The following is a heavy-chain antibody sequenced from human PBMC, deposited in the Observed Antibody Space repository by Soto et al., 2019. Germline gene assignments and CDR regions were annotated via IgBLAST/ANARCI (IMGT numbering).Heavy chain of an antibody. CDR1: GGSISSGGYY. D-gene: IGHD3-22*01. CDR3: ARDGLGSGYPVFDY. J-gene: IGHJ4*02. CDR2: IYYSGST. V-gene: IGHV4-31*03. Sequence: PSETLSLTCTVSGGSISSGGYYWSWIRQHPGKGLEWIGYIYYSGSTYYNLSLKSRVTISVDTSKNQFSLKLSSVTAADTAVYYCARDGLGSGYPVFDYWGQGTLVTVSS.